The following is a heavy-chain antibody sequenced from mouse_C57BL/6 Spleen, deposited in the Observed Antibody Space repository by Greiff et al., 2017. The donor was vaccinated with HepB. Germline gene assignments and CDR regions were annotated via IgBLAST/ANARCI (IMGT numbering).Heavy chain of an antibody. CDR2: IDPSDSYT. J-gene: IGHJ3*01. D-gene: IGHD1-1*01. CDR1: GYTFTSYW. Sequence: QVQLQQPGAELVMPGASVKLSCKASGYTFTSYWMHWVKQRPGQGLEWIGEIDPSDSYTNYNQKFKGKSTLTVDKSSSTAYMQLSSLTSEDSAVYYCATTTRPSNIYYYGSWAYWGQGTLVTVSA. CDR3: ATTTRPSNIYYYGSWAY. V-gene: IGHV1-69*01.